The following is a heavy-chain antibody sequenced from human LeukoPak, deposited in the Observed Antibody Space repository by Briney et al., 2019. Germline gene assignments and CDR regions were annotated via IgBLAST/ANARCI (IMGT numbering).Heavy chain of an antibody. CDR1: GGSFSGYY. CDR2: TNHSGST. J-gene: IGHJ6*02. D-gene: IGHD2-15*01. CDR3: AKSCCSGGSCYPRCPYYYYYGMDV. V-gene: IGHV4-34*01. Sequence: PSETLSLTCAVYGGSFSGYYWSWIRQPPGKGLEWIGETNHSGSTNYNPSLKSRVTISVDTSKNQFSLKLSSVTAADTAVYYCAKSCCSGGSCYPRCPYYYYYGMDVWGQGTTVTVSS.